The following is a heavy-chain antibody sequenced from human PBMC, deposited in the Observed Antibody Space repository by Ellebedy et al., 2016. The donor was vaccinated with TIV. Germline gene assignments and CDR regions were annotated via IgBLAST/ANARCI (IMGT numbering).Heavy chain of an antibody. CDR3: ARHDSGFDY. V-gene: IGHV5-51*01. CDR2: IYPDDSET. CDR1: GYDFPDYW. Sequence: GESLKISCKAFGYDFPDYWIGWVRQMPGKGLEWMGIIYPDDSETKYNPSFQGQVTISADKSISTAYLQWSSLKTSDTALYFCARHDSGFDYWGQGILVTVSS. D-gene: IGHD4/OR15-4a*01. J-gene: IGHJ4*02.